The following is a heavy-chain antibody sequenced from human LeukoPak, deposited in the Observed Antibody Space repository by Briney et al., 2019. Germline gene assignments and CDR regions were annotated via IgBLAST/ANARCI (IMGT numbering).Heavy chain of an antibody. CDR1: GFTFSSYS. V-gene: IGHV3-48*02. D-gene: IGHD5-12*01. Sequence: GGSLRLSCAASGFTFSSYSMTWVRQAPGKGLEWLSYISSSSNTIYYADSLKGRFTISRDNAKNSLNLQMNSLRDEDTAVYYCARGLRGYYFDYWGQATLVTVSS. CDR3: ARGLRGYYFDY. CDR2: ISSSSNTI. J-gene: IGHJ4*02.